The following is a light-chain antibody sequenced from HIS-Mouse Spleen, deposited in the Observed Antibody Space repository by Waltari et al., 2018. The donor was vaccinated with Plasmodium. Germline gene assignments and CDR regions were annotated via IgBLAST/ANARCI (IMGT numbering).Light chain of an antibody. CDR1: PSISSW. Sequence: DIQMTKSPSTLSASVGDRVTITCRASPSISSWLAWYQQKPGKAPKLLIYKASSLESGVPSRFSGSGSGTEFTLTISSLQPDDFATYYCQQYNSYQFGQGTKVEIK. CDR2: KAS. CDR3: QQYNSYQ. V-gene: IGKV1-5*03. J-gene: IGKJ1*01.